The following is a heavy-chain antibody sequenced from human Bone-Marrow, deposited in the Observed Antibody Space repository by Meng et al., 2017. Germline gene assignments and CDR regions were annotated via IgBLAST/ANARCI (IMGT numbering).Heavy chain of an antibody. D-gene: IGHD6-13*01. CDR3: ATGAAAADH. Sequence: GESLNISRVASGLSFTDAWMSWVRQAPGKGLEWVGRIKRNSDGGTIDYAAPVKGRFTISRDESKNTLYLQMDSLITEDTAVYFCATGAAAADHWGQGTLVTVSS. CDR2: IKRNSDGGTI. J-gene: IGHJ4*02. V-gene: IGHV3-15*01. CDR1: GLSFTDAW.